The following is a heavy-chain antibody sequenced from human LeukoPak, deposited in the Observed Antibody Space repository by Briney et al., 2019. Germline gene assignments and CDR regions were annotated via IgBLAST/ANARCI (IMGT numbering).Heavy chain of an antibody. Sequence: PGGFLRLSCAASGFTFSSYAMSWVRQTPGKGLEWVSAISGSGNNTYYADSVKGRFTISRDNAKNSLYLQMNSLRAEDTAVYYCARDRSDSWINFDFWGQGTLVTVSS. CDR1: GFTFSSYA. CDR3: ARDRSDSWINFDF. J-gene: IGHJ4*02. D-gene: IGHD6-13*01. V-gene: IGHV3-23*01. CDR2: ISGSGNNT.